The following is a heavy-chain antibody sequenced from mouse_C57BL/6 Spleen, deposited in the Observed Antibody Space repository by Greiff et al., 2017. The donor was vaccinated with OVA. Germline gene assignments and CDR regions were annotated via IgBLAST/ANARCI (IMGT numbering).Heavy chain of an antibody. CDR3: ARDPRFDV. CDR1: GYTFTSYW. V-gene: IGHV1-69*01. J-gene: IGHJ1*03. Sequence: QVQLQQPGAELVIPGASVKLSCKASGYTFTSYWMHWVKQRPGQGLEWIGEIDPSDSYTNYNQKFKGKSTLTVDKSSSTAYMQLSSLTSEDSAVYYCARDPRFDVWGTGTTVTVSS. CDR2: IDPSDSYT.